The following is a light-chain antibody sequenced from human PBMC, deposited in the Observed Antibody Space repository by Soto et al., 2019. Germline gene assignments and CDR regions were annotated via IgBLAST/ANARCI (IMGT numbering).Light chain of an antibody. CDR3: QSYDSSLSGHVV. J-gene: IGLJ2*01. V-gene: IGLV3-1*01. Sequence: SYELTQPPSVSVSPGQTASITCSGDKLGDKYACWYQQKPGQSPVLVIYQDSKRPSGIPERFSGSNSGNTATLTISGTQAMDEADYYCQSYDSSLSGHVVFGGGTKLTVL. CDR2: QDS. CDR1: KLGDKY.